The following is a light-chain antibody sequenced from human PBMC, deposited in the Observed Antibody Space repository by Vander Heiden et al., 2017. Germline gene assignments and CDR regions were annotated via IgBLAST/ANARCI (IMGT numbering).Light chain of an antibody. V-gene: IGKV1-5*01. J-gene: IGKJ1*01. Sequence: DIQMTQSPYTLSVPVGDRVSITCRASLNINTWLAWYQQKPGKAPNLLIYDASNLGSGVPSRFSGSGSGTEFTLTISSLQPDDFATYYCQHYDSYSPAFGQGTNVEVK. CDR2: DAS. CDR3: QHYDSYSPA. CDR1: LNINTW.